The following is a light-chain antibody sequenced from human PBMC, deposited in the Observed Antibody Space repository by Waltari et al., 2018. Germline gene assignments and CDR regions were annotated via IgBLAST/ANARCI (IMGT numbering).Light chain of an antibody. V-gene: IGKV1-39*01. Sequence: DIQMTQSPSSLSASVGDRVTITCWEGQSISVYLNWYQQRPGKAPKLLIYDASTLQSGVPSRFSGSGSGTDFTLIISSLQPEDFATYYCQQSYSTPATFGQGTRLEIK. J-gene: IGKJ5*01. CDR1: QSISVY. CDR2: DAS. CDR3: QQSYSTPAT.